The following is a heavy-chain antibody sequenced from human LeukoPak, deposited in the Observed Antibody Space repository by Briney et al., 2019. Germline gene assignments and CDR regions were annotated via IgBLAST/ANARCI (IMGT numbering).Heavy chain of an antibody. D-gene: IGHD6-6*01. CDR2: INHSEST. Sequence: SETLSLTCAVYGGSFSGYYWSWIRQPPGKGLEWIGEINHSESTNYNPSLKSRVTISVDTSKNQFSLKLSSVTAADTAVYYCARGRYSSSSPFFDYWGQGTLVTVSS. CDR3: ARGRYSSSSPFFDY. CDR1: GGSFSGYY. J-gene: IGHJ4*02. V-gene: IGHV4-34*01.